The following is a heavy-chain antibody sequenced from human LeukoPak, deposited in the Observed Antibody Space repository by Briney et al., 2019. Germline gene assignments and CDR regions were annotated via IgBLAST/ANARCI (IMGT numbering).Heavy chain of an antibody. CDR2: IIPIFGTA. CDR3: ARVVAGYFDY. CDR1: GGTFSSYA. V-gene: IGHV1-69*13. D-gene: IGHD6-19*01. Sequence: EASVEVSCKASGGTFSSYAISWVRQAPGQGLEWMGGIIPIFGTANYAQKFQGRVTITADESTSTAYMELSSPRSEDTAVYYCARVVAGYFDYWGQGTLVTVSS. J-gene: IGHJ4*02.